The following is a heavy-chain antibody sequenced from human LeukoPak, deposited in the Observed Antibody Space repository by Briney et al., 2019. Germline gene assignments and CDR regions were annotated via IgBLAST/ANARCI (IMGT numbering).Heavy chain of an antibody. D-gene: IGHD6-13*01. J-gene: IGHJ1*01. CDR3: ARGIRIAAAGSEYFQH. CDR2: IYTSGST. V-gene: IGHV4-4*07. CDR1: GYSISSGYY. Sequence: PSETLSLTCTVSGYSISSGYYWSWIRQPAGKGLEWIGRIYTSGSTNYNPSLKSRVTMSVDTSKNQFSLKLCSVTAADTAVYYCARGIRIAAAGSEYFQHWGQGTLVTVSS.